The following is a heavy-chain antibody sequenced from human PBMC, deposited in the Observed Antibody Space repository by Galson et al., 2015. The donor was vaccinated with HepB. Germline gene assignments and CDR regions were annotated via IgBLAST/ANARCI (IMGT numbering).Heavy chain of an antibody. CDR1: GFTFDNYA. Sequence: SLRLSCAASGFTFDNYAMHWVRQTPGKGLEWMAVVSHDGTTKDYTDSVRGRFIISRDNSKNTEYLQMNSLRPEDTAVYYCARDGVLYYDILTGYYNGNFDFWGQGTLVTVSS. D-gene: IGHD3-9*01. CDR2: VSHDGTTK. V-gene: IGHV3-30*04. CDR3: ARDGVLYYDILTGYYNGNFDF. J-gene: IGHJ4*02.